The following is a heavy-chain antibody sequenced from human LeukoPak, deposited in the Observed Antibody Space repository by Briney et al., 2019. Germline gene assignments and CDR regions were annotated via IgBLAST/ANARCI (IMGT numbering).Heavy chain of an antibody. J-gene: IGHJ5*02. CDR1: GLRSDDYA. CDR2: IRGDGGTT. V-gene: IGHV3-43*02. CDR3: TAFIMPTAYNWFAP. D-gene: IGHD5-12*01. Sequence: AGSLRPSCAAYGLRSDDYAMHWVSQAPGKGLEWDSFIRGDGGTTYYADSVTSRFITSKDNSKNGLHLQMSCLTSEDTAFDCCTAFIMPTAYNWFAPWGQGTRVIVSS.